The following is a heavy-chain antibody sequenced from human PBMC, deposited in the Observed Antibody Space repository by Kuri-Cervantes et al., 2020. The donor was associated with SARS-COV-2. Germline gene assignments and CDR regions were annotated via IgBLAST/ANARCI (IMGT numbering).Heavy chain of an antibody. Sequence: SVKVSCKASGYTFTSYDINWVRQAPGQGLEWMGGIIPIFDTANYAQKFQGRVTITTDESTSTAYMELSSLRSEDTAVYYCARAGWGSGSAPARDYYYMDGWGKGTTVTVSS. CDR2: IIPIFDTA. CDR1: GYTFTSYD. D-gene: IGHD1-26*01. CDR3: ARAGWGSGSAPARDYYYMDG. J-gene: IGHJ6*03. V-gene: IGHV1-69*05.